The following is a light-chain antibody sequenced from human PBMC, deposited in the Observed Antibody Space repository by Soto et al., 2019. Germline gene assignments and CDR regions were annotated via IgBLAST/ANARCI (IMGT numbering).Light chain of an antibody. CDR1: QSINSNY. CDR3: QQYGTSPWT. J-gene: IGKJ1*01. Sequence: EIVFTQSPDTLSLSPGQRVTLSCKTSQSINSNYLAWYQQKPGQAPRLLIYGATYRATGIPGRFSGSGSGTDVTLTISRLEPEDFAVCYCQQYGTSPWTLGQGTKVEIK. CDR2: GAT. V-gene: IGKV3-20*01.